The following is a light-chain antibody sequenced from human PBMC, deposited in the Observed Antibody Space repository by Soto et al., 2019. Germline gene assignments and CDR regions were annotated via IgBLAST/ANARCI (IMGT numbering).Light chain of an antibody. Sequence: EIVLTQSPATLSLSPGERATLSCRASQTVSSYLLWYQQKRGQAPRLLIYGAYTRATGIQARFSGSGSGTDFTLTIRSLEPDDFAVYYCKQRSNWQITFGQGTRLEIK. CDR2: GAY. V-gene: IGKV3-11*01. CDR1: QTVSSY. CDR3: KQRSNWQIT. J-gene: IGKJ5*01.